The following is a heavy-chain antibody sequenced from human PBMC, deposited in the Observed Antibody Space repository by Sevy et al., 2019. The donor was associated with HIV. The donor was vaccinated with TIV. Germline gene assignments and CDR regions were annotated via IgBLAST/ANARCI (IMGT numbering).Heavy chain of an antibody. CDR2: LRWNSGSI. V-gene: IGHV3-9*01. D-gene: IGHD1-26*01. CDR1: GFTFDDYA. CDR3: AKEKWELENAFDI. Sequence: GGSLRLSCAASGFTFDDYAMHWVRLAPEKGLEWVSGLRWNSGSIGYADSVKGRFTISRDNAKNSLYLQMNSLRAEDTALYYSAKEKWELENAFDIWGQGTMVTVSS. J-gene: IGHJ3*02.